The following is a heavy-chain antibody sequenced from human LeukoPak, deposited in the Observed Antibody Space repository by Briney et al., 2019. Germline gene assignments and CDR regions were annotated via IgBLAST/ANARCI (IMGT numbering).Heavy chain of an antibody. V-gene: IGHV3-30*04. CDR2: ISYDGSNK. Sequence: PGGSLRLSCAASGFTFSSYVMHWVRQAPGKGLEWVAVISYDGSNKYYADSVKGRFTISRDNSKSTLYLQMNSLRAEDTAVYYCARDSGFSETQRGEYWGQGTLVTVSS. J-gene: IGHJ4*02. D-gene: IGHD5-24*01. CDR1: GFTFSSYV. CDR3: ARDSGFSETQRGEY.